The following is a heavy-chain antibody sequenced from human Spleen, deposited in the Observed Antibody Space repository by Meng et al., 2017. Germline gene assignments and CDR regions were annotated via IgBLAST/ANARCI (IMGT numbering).Heavy chain of an antibody. Sequence: GESLKISCAASGFTFNYWMSWVRQAPGKGLEWVAVISYDGSNKYYADSVKGRFTISRDNSKNTLYLQMNSLRAEDTAVYYCARGRMTTEFISGYWGQGTLVTVSS. CDR2: ISYDGSNK. J-gene: IGHJ4*02. CDR1: GFTFNYW. V-gene: IGHV3-30*03. D-gene: IGHD4-17*01. CDR3: ARGRMTTEFISGY.